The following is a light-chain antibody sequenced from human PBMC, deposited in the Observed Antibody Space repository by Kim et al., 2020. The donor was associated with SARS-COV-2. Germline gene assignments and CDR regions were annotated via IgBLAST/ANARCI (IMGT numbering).Light chain of an antibody. J-gene: IGLJ2*01. Sequence: GPRLTITCSGNSSNNVSNPVHWHQQLLGTAPKLLIYSNNQRPSGVPGRFSGSKSGTSASLDISGLQSEDEADYYCAAWDDSLNGLVFGGGTQLTVL. V-gene: IGLV1-44*01. CDR1: SSNNVSNP. CDR3: AAWDDSLNGLV. CDR2: SNN.